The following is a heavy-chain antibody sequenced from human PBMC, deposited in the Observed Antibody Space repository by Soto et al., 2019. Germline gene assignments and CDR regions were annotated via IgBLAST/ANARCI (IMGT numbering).Heavy chain of an antibody. CDR3: ARGRVNCTYCGGETRLGYFDY. CDR2: IYYSGST. CDR1: GGSISSSSYY. J-gene: IGHJ4*02. Sequence: PSETLSLTCTVSGGSISSSSYYWGWIRQPPGKGLEWVGSIYYSGSTYYNPSLKSRVTISVDTSKNQFSLKLSSVTAADTAVYYCARGRVNCTYCGGETRLGYFDYWGQGTLVTVSS. V-gene: IGHV4-39*01. D-gene: IGHD2-21*01.